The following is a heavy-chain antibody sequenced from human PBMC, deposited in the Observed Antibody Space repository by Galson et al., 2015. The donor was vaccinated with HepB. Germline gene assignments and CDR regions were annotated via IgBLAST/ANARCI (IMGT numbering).Heavy chain of an antibody. Sequence: SLRLSCAASGFTFSSYAMHWVRQAPGKGLEWVAVISYDGSNKYYADYVKGRFTISRDNSKNTLYLQMNSLRAEDTAVYYCARERHCGGDCYPLRYWGQGTLVTVSS. D-gene: IGHD2-21*02. CDR2: ISYDGSNK. CDR3: ARERHCGGDCYPLRY. CDR1: GFTFSSYA. V-gene: IGHV3-30*04. J-gene: IGHJ4*02.